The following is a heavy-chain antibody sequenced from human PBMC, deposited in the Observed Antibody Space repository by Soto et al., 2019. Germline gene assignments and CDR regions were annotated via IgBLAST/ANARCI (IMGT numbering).Heavy chain of an antibody. V-gene: IGHV3-48*02. D-gene: IGHD6-13*01. Sequence: GGSLRLSCAASGFTFSSYSMNWVRQAPGKGLEWVSYISSSSSTIYYADSVKGRFTISRDNAKNSLYLQMNSLRDEDTAVYYCASTIPAGTFAFDIWGQGTMVTVSS. CDR1: GFTFSSYS. CDR3: ASTIPAGTFAFDI. CDR2: ISSSSSTI. J-gene: IGHJ3*02.